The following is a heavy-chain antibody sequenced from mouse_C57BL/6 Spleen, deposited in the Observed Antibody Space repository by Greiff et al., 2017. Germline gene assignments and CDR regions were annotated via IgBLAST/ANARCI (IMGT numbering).Heavy chain of an antibody. V-gene: IGHV14-1*01. J-gene: IGHJ2*01. D-gene: IGHD1-1*01. Sequence: EVQLQQSGAELVRPGASVKLSCTASGFNIKDYYMHWVKQRPEQGLEWIGRIDPEDGDTEYAPKFQGKATMTADTSSNPAYLQLSSLTSEDTAVYYCTLLGGSSPLGYWGQGTTLTVSS. CDR2: IDPEDGDT. CDR1: GFNIKDYY. CDR3: TLLGGSSPLGY.